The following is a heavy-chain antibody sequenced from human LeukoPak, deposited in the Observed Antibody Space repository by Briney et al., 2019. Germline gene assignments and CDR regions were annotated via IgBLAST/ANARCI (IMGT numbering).Heavy chain of an antibody. CDR2: MNPNSGNT. CDR3: ARITSRVATRTGLGY. CDR1: GYTFTSYD. D-gene: IGHD5-24*01. V-gene: IGHV1-8*01. J-gene: IGHJ4*02. Sequence: ASVKVSCKASGYTFTSYDINWVRQAPGQGLEWRGWMNPNSGNTGYAQKFQGRVTMTRNTSISTAYMELSSLRSEDTAVYYCARITSRVATRTGLGYWGQGNLVTVSS.